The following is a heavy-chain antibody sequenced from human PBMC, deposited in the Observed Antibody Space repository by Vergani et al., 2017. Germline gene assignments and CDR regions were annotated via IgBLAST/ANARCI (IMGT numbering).Heavy chain of an antibody. V-gene: IGHV1-69*01. D-gene: IGHD2-15*01. Sequence: QVQLVQSGAEVKKPGSSVKVSCKASGGTFSSYAISWVRQAPGQGLEWMGGIIPIFGTANYAQKFQGRVTITADESTSTAYMELSSLRSEDTAVYYCAKVGGLGYCSGGSCYSLDYWGQGTLVTVSS. J-gene: IGHJ4*02. CDR2: IIPIFGTA. CDR3: AKVGGLGYCSGGSCYSLDY. CDR1: GGTFSSYA.